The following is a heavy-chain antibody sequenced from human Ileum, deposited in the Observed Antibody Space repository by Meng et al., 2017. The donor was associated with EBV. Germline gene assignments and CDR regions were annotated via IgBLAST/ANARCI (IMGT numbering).Heavy chain of an antibody. CDR1: GDSISSDIW. Sequence: QVQLPEPGPGLVKPSGTLSLTCTVSGDSISSDIWWSWVRQPPGKGLEWIGCMYDSENAKYNPSLNSRVTISIDTTRNHFVLKLTSVTAADTAVYYCAYYFVGRGGPGSWGQGTLVTGSS. J-gene: IGHJ5*02. CDR3: AYYFVGRGGPGS. CDR2: MYDSENA. D-gene: IGHD3-9*01. V-gene: IGHV4-4*02.